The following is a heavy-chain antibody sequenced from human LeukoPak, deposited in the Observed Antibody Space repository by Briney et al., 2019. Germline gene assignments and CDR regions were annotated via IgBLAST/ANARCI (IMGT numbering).Heavy chain of an antibody. J-gene: IGHJ6*02. D-gene: IGHD3-3*01. CDR3: ARDPPIGVVISHGLYYYYGMDV. CDR2: ISYDGSNK. V-gene: IGHV3-30*03. Sequence: PGGSLRLSCAASGFTFSSYWMNWARQAPGKGLEWVAVISYDGSNKYYADSVKGRFTISRDNSKNTLYLQMNSLRAEDTAVYYCARDPPIGVVISHGLYYYYGMDVWGQGITVTVSS. CDR1: GFTFSSYW.